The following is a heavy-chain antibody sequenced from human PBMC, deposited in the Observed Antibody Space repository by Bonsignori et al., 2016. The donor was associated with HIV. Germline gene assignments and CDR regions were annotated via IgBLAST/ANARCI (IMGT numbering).Heavy chain of an antibody. CDR1: GFFVGSSYY. J-gene: IGHJ5*02. D-gene: IGHD2-2*01. V-gene: IGHV4-38-2*01. Sequence: QVQLQESGPGLVKPSETLSLTCAVSGFFVGSSYYWAWIRQPPGKGLEWIGSMFHSGDTYYNPTLKSRVTISVDTSRNEISLRLNSVTAADTAVYYCARDRGARPAGDWFDPWGRGSPGHRLL. CDR3: ARDRGARPAGDWFDP. CDR2: MFHSGDT.